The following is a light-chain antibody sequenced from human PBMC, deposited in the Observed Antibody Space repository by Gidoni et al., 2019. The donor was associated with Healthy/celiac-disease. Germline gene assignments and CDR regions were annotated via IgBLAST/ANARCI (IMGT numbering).Light chain of an antibody. CDR3: KQYNSYGT. J-gene: IGKJ1*01. Sequence: DIQMTPSPSTLSASVGDRVTITCRASQSISSLLAWYQQKPGKAPKLLIYKASSLESGVPSRFSGSGSGTEFTLTISSLQPDDFATYYCKQYNSYGTFGQGTKVEIK. V-gene: IGKV1-5*03. CDR2: KAS. CDR1: QSISSL.